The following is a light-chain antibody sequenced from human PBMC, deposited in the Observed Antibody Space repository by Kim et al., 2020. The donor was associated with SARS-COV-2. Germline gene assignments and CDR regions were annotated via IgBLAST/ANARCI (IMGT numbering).Light chain of an antibody. J-gene: IGKJ1*01. CDR3: QKYDGAPWT. Sequence: ASVGDRVTLTCRTSQDIGHYLAWYQQKPGKVPKLLTSDASTLRSGVPSRFSGSGSGTDFTLTINSLQPEDVATYYCQKYDGAPWTFGQGTKVDIK. CDR2: DAS. CDR1: QDIGHY. V-gene: IGKV1-27*01.